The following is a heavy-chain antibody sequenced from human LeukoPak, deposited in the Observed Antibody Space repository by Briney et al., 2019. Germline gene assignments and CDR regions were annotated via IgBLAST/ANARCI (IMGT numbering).Heavy chain of an antibody. CDR3: ARSFCSGGTCYSGAD. CDR1: GFTFSDYY. Sequence: PGGSLRLSCAGSGFTFSDYYMDWVRQAPGRGLEWVGRIRNKASSHTTEYAASVKDRFTISRDDSKNSLSLQMNSLKTEDTAVYYCARSFCSGGTCYSGADWGQGTLVTVSS. D-gene: IGHD2-15*01. J-gene: IGHJ4*02. CDR2: IRNKASSHTT. V-gene: IGHV3-72*01.